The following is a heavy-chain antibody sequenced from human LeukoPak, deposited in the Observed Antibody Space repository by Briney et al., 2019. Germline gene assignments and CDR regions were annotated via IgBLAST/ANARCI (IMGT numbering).Heavy chain of an antibody. D-gene: IGHD3-22*01. CDR1: GGSISSYY. CDR2: IYYSGST. Sequence: SXXLSLTCTVSGGSISSYYWSWIRQPPGKGLEWIGYIYYSGSTNYNPSLKRRVTISVETSKKQFSLKLSSVTAADTAVYYCAREGSGYYPLYYFDYWGQGTLVTVSS. V-gene: IGHV4-59*01. J-gene: IGHJ4*02. CDR3: AREGSGYYPLYYFDY.